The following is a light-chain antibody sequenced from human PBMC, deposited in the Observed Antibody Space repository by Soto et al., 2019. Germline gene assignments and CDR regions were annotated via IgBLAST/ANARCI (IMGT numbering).Light chain of an antibody. J-gene: IGKJ1*01. CDR3: QQYGSSSWT. CDR2: GAS. Sequence: IVFTQSAVTLSLSPVERATLSCRASQSVSSSYLAWYQQKPGQAPRLLIYGASSRATGIPDRFSGSGSGTDFTLTISRLEPEDFAVYYCQQYGSSSWTFGQGTKVDIK. V-gene: IGKV3-20*01. CDR1: QSVSSSY.